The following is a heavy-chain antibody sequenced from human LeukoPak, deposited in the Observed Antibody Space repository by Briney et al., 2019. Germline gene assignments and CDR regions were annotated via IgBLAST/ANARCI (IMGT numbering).Heavy chain of an antibody. CDR1: GDSISGFY. CDR2: IYSSGST. J-gene: IGHJ6*03. CDR3: ARGDYYYYYLDV. V-gene: IGHV4-4*07. Sequence: SETLSLTCNVSGDSISGFYWSWIRQPAGKGLEWIGRIYSSGSTNYNPSLKSRVTMSVDTAKAQFSLYLTSVTAADTAVYYCARGDYYYYYLDVWGKGTTVTVSS.